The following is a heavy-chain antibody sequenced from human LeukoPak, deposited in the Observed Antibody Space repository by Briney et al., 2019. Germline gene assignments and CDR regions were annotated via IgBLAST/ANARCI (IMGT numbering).Heavy chain of an antibody. V-gene: IGHV4-61*02. CDR1: GDSISSGSYY. D-gene: IGHD3-22*01. Sequence: PSQTLSLTFTVSGDSISSGSYYWSWIRQPAGKGLEWIGRIYTSGSTNYNPSLKSRVTMSVDTSKNQFSLKLSSVTAADTAVYYCARDQYDSSGYYLGFDPWGQGTLVTVSS. J-gene: IGHJ5*02. CDR2: IYTSGST. CDR3: ARDQYDSSGYYLGFDP.